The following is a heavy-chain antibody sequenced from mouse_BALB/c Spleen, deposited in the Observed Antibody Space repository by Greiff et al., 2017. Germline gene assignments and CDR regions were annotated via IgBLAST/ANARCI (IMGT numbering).Heavy chain of an antibody. Sequence: EVKVVESGGGLVQPGGSRKLSCAASGFTFSSFGMHWVRQAPEKGLEWVAYISSGSSTIYYADTVKGRFTISRDNPKNTLFLQMTSLRSEDTAMYYCARGGDYDWTWFAYWGQGTLVTVSA. CDR3: ARGGDYDWTWFAY. CDR2: ISSGSSTI. D-gene: IGHD2-4*01. J-gene: IGHJ3*01. CDR1: GFTFSSFG. V-gene: IGHV5-17*02.